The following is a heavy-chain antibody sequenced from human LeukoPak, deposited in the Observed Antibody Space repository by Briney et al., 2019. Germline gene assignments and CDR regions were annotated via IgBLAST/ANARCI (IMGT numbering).Heavy chain of an antibody. CDR1: GFTFSPYT. J-gene: IGHJ3*01. D-gene: IGHD6-6*01. CDR2: INTGSSTI. CDR3: ARDSSVCAFDV. Sequence: LGGSLRLSCAASGFTFSPYTTHWFRQPPGKGLEWVSYINTGSSTIYYADSVKGRFTISRDNAKNSLYLQLNSLRAEDTAVYYCARDSSVCAFDVWGQGTMVTVSS. V-gene: IGHV3-48*01.